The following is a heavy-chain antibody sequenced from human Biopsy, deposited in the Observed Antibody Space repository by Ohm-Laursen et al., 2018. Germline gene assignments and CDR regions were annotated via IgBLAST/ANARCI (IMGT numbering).Heavy chain of an antibody. V-gene: IGHV1-8*01. D-gene: IGHD1-26*01. Sequence: ASVKVSCKASGYAFTSHDINWVRQATGQGLEWMGWMSPNTGNTAYAQRFQDRVTMTSDTSTGTAYMELTSLTSDDTAVYFCARWETTLGRSLDSWGQGTLVAASS. CDR1: GYAFTSHD. J-gene: IGHJ4*02. CDR3: ARWETTLGRSLDS. CDR2: MSPNTGNT.